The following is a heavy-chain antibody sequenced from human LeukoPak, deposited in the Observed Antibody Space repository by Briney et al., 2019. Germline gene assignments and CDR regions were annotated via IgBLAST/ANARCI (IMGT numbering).Heavy chain of an antibody. V-gene: IGHV3-30-3*01. Sequence: GGSLRLSCAASGFTFSSYAMHWVRQAPGKGLEWVAVISYDGSNKYYADSVKGRFTISRDNSKNTLYLQMNSLRAEDMAVYYCAAILKSTLTYWGQGTLVTVSS. D-gene: IGHD2-2*02. J-gene: IGHJ4*02. CDR2: ISYDGSNK. CDR3: AAILKSTLTY. CDR1: GFTFSSYA.